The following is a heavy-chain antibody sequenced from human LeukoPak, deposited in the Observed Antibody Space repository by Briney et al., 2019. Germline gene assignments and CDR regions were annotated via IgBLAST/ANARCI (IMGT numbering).Heavy chain of an antibody. CDR3: AKAKDSSGWYGLPDY. D-gene: IGHD6-19*01. J-gene: IGHJ4*02. CDR2: ISGSGGST. V-gene: IGHV3-23*01. Sequence: PGGSLRLSCAASGFTFSSYEMNWVRQAPGKGLEWVSAISGSGGSTYYADSVKGRFTISRDNSKNTLYLQMNSLRAEDTAVYYCAKAKDSSGWYGLPDYWGQGTLVTVSS. CDR1: GFTFSSYE.